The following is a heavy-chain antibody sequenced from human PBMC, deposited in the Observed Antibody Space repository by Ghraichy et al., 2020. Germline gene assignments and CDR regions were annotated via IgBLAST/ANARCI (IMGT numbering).Heavy chain of an antibody. CDR2: ISSSSDNI. CDR3: ARKREGSPGAVDI. V-gene: IGHV3-48*02. Sequence: GGSLRLSCAASGVIFGTYSMNWVRQPPGKGLEWVSYISSSSDNIHYADSVKGRFTISRDNAKNSLYLQMNSLRDEDTAVYYCARKREGSPGAVDIWGQGTMVTVSS. J-gene: IGHJ3*02. CDR1: GVIFGTYS. D-gene: IGHD1-26*01.